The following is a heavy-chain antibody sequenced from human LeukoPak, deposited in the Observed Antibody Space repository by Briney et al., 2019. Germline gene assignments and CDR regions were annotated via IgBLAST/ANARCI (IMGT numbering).Heavy chain of an antibody. J-gene: IGHJ2*01. CDR3: ARLGVRGYSGYDPGFDL. CDR1: GYSFTSYW. CDR2: IYPGDSDT. Sequence: GESLKISCKGSGYSFTSYWIGWVRQMPGKGLEWMGIIYPGDSDTRYSPSFQGQVTISADKSISTAYLQWSSLKASDTATYYCARLGVRGYSGYDPGFDLWGRGTLVTVSS. V-gene: IGHV5-51*01. D-gene: IGHD5-12*01.